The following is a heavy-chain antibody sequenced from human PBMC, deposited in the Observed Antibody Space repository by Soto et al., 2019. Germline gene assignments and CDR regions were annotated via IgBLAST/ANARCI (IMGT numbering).Heavy chain of an antibody. V-gene: IGHV1-18*01. CDR2: ISAYNGNT. CDR3: ARVVATVAGPYGMDV. D-gene: IGHD6-19*01. CDR1: GYTFTSYV. J-gene: IGHJ6*02. Sequence: QVQLVQSGAEVKKPGASVKVSCRASGYTFTSYVISWGRQAPSQGLEWMGWISAYNGNTHFAQKLQGRVTMTTDTSTSTAYMELRSLRSDDTAVYYCARVVATVAGPYGMDVWGQGTTVTVSS.